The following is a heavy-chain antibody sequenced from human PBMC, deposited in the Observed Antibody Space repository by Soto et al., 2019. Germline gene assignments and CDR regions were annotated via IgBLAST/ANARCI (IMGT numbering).Heavy chain of an antibody. CDR1: GYTFTRYG. D-gene: IGHD2-8*02. CDR3: ASDERGTGTGANCYYFDY. V-gene: IGHV1-18*04. J-gene: IGHJ4*02. CDR2: TSANNDNT. Sequence: QVQLVQSGTELKEPGASVKVSCKASGYTFTRYGISWVRQAPGQRLEWKAWTSANNDNTNYADNVQGCVTLTTVTPTSTADMELRSLRADDTAVYYCASDERGTGTGANCYYFDYWGQGTLVTVSS.